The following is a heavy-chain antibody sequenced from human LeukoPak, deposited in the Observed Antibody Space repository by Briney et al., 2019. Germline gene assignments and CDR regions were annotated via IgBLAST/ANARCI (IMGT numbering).Heavy chain of an antibody. V-gene: IGHV3-7*01. CDR2: IKQDGSVK. CDR3: ARDSDHYDSGAYCDALDI. J-gene: IGHJ3*02. Sequence: GGSLRLSCAASRFTFANYWMNWVRQAPGKGLEWVANIKQDGSVKYYLDSVKGRFTISRDNAKNSLYLQMNSLRADDTAVYYCARDSDHYDSGAYCDALDIWGQVTMVTVSS. D-gene: IGHD3-22*01. CDR1: RFTFANYW.